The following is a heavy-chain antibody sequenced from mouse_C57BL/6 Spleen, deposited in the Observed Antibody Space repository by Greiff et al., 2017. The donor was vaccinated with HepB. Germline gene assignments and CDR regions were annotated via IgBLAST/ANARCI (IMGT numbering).Heavy chain of an antibody. CDR3: ARQNWDGAMDY. CDR1: GFSFSSYG. D-gene: IGHD4-1*01. Sequence: EVKLVESGGDLVKPGGSLKLSCGASGFSFSSYGMSWVRQTPDKRLEWVATISSGGSYTYYPDSVKGRFTISRDNAKNTLYLQMSSLKSEDTAMYYCARQNWDGAMDYWCQGTSVTVSS. CDR2: ISSGGSYT. V-gene: IGHV5-6*01. J-gene: IGHJ4*01.